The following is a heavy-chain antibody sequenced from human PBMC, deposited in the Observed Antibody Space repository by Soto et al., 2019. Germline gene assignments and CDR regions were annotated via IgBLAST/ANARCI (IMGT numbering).Heavy chain of an antibody. V-gene: IGHV3-23*01. Sequence: EVQLLESGGGLVQPGGSLRLSCAASGFTFSAHPMSWLSQAPGKGLEWVSSIPESGAGRYYADSVKGRFTISRDNFRNTVYLQMNSLRAVDTAVYYCARGRPPYCSETKCYWTDDYWGQGTLVTVSS. CDR1: GFTFSAHP. CDR3: ARGRPPYCSETKCYWTDDY. CDR2: IPESGAGR. J-gene: IGHJ4*02. D-gene: IGHD2-15*01.